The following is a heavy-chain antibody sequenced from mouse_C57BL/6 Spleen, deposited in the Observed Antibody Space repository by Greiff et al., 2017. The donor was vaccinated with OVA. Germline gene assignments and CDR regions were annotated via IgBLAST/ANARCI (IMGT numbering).Heavy chain of an antibody. CDR3: TSIYYYGSSYSLDY. CDR1: GFTFSSYA. CDR2: ISSGGDYI. D-gene: IGHD1-1*01. Sequence: EVQLQESGEGLVKPGGSLKLSCAASGFTFSSYAMSWVRQTPEKRLEWVAYISSGGDYIYYADTVKGRFTISRDNARNTLYLQMSSLKSEDTAMYYCTSIYYYGSSYSLDYWGQGTTLTVSS. V-gene: IGHV5-9-1*02. J-gene: IGHJ2*01.